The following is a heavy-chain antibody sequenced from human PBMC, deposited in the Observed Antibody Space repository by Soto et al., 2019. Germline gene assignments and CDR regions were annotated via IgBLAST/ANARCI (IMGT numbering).Heavy chain of an antibody. CDR2: IGAYNGNT. D-gene: IGHD1-1*01. CDR1: GYTFTNYG. Sequence: QVQLVQSGAEVKKPGASVKVSCKASGYTFTNYGISWVRQAPGQGLEWMGWIGAYNGNTNFAQKFQGRVTLTTDTSTTTAYMELRSLTSDDTAVYFCARDRQNCNYWDFWGQGTLVTVSS. CDR3: ARDRQNCNYWDF. J-gene: IGHJ4*02. V-gene: IGHV1-18*01.